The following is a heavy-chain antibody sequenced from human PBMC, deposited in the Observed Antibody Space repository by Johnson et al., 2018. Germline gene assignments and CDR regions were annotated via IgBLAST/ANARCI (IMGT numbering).Heavy chain of an antibody. CDR3: TRSDYSGTYFS. CDR2: IKSKTDGGTT. D-gene: IGHD1-26*01. Sequence: VQLVESGGGLVKPGGSLRLSCAASGFTFSNAWMNWVRQAPGKGLEWVGRIKSKTDGGTTDYAAPVKGRFTISREDPKNTAYLQMNSLKTEDTAVYYCTRSDYSGTYFSWGQGTRVTVSS. V-gene: IGHV3-15*07. J-gene: IGHJ1*01. CDR1: GFTFSNAW.